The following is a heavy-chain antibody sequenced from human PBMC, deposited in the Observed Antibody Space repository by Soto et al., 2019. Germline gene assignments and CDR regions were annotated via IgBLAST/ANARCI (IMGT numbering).Heavy chain of an antibody. J-gene: IGHJ4*02. CDR3: VRGASGYYYVDS. V-gene: IGHV3-74*01. CDR1: GFTFSSHW. D-gene: IGHD5-18*01. Sequence: EVQLVESGGGLVQPGGSLRLSCAASGFTFSSHWIHWVRQAPGKGLVWVSRINSGGSTTYYADSVKGRFTISRDNAKNTLYLQMNGLRGEDTAVYHCVRGASGYYYVDSWGQGTLATVSS. CDR2: INSGGSTT.